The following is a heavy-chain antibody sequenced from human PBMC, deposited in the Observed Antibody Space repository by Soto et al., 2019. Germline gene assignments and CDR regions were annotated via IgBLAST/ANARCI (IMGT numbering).Heavy chain of an antibody. Sequence: GGSLRLSCAASGFNVGAFAVNWVRQAPGKGLEWVSGISVSDAFIYYADSVRGRFSISRGASENILYLQMNSLRVDDTALYYCTRETVAGITGLDYWGPGTLVTVSS. CDR3: TRETVAGITGLDY. V-gene: IGHV3-23*01. D-gene: IGHD1-20*01. J-gene: IGHJ4*02. CDR1: GFNVGAFA. CDR2: ISVSDAFI.